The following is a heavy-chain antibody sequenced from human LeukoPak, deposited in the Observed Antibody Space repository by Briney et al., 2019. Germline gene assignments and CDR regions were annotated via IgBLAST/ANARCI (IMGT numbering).Heavy chain of an antibody. CDR3: ARHKSYDRYFDY. CDR2: IYYSGST. D-gene: IGHD3-22*01. V-gene: IGHV4-59*08. J-gene: IGHJ4*02. CDR1: GGSISSYY. Sequence: SETLSLTCTVSGGSISSYYWSWIRQPPGKGLEWIGYIYYSGSTNYNPSLKSRVTILVDTSKNQFSLKLSSVTAADTAVYYCARHKSYDRYFDYWGQGTLVTVSS.